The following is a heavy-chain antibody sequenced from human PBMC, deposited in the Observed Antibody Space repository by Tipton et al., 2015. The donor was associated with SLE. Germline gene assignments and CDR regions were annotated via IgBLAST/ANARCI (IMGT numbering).Heavy chain of an antibody. D-gene: IGHD6-13*01. Sequence: TLSLTCAVYGGSFSGYYWSWIRQPPGKGLEWIGEINHSGSTNYNPSLKSRFTLSVDTSKNQFSLKLSSVTAADTAVYYCARVVAAAGTAFDIWGQGTMITVSS. V-gene: IGHV4-34*01. CDR2: INHSGST. CDR3: ARVVAAAGTAFDI. J-gene: IGHJ3*02. CDR1: GGSFSGYY.